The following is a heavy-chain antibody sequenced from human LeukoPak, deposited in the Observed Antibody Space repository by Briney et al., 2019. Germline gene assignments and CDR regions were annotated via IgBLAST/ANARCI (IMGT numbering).Heavy chain of an antibody. D-gene: IGHD3-3*01. Sequence: SETLSLTCTVSVGSISSYYWSWIRQPPGKGLEWIGYIYYSGSTNYNPSLKSRVTIPVDTSKNQFSLKLSSVTAADTAVYYCARRKVTIFGVVSGYYYYYMDVWGKGTTVTVSS. J-gene: IGHJ6*03. CDR3: ARRKVTIFGVVSGYYYYYMDV. CDR1: VGSISSYY. CDR2: IYYSGST. V-gene: IGHV4-59*08.